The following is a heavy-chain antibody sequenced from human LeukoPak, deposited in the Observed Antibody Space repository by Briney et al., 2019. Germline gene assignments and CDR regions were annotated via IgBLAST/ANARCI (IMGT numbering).Heavy chain of an antibody. CDR3: ARDHLRGGSTGGYHFDY. Sequence: GAPVKVSCKASGYTFTGYYMHWVRQAPGQGLEWMGRINPNTGGTNYAQKFQGRVTMTRDTSISTAYMELSRLRSDDTAVFYCARDHLRGGSTGGYHFDYWGQGTLVTVSS. CDR1: GYTFTGYY. V-gene: IGHV1-2*06. CDR2: INPNTGGT. J-gene: IGHJ4*02. D-gene: IGHD3-16*02.